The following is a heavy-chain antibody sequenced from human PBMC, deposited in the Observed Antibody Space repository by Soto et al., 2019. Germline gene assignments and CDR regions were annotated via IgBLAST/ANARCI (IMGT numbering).Heavy chain of an antibody. Sequence: PSETLSLTCTVSGVSISSSSYYWGWIRQPPGKGLEWIGSIYYSGSTYYNPSLKSRVTISVDTSKNQFSLKLSSVTAADTAVYYCARRYDFWSGYLDYWGQGTLVTVSS. CDR3: ARRYDFWSGYLDY. CDR2: IYYSGST. D-gene: IGHD3-3*01. J-gene: IGHJ4*02. V-gene: IGHV4-39*01. CDR1: GVSISSSSYY.